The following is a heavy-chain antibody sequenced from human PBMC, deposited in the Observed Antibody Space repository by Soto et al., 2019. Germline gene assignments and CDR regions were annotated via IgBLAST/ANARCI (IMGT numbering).Heavy chain of an antibody. J-gene: IGHJ4*02. CDR1: GGSFSGYY. D-gene: IGHD6-13*01. CDR3: ARTVRYSSSWYFSVRYFDY. CDR2: INHSGST. V-gene: IGHV4-34*01. Sequence: QVQLQQWGAGLLKPSETLSLTCAVYGGSFSGYYWNWIRQPPGKGLEWIGEINHSGSTNYNPSLKSRVTISVDTSKNQFSLKLSSVTAADTAVYYCARTVRYSSSWYFSVRYFDYWGQGTLVTVSS.